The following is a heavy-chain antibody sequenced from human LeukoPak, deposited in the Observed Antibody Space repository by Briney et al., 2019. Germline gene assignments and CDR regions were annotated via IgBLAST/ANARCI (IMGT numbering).Heavy chain of an antibody. J-gene: IGHJ4*02. Sequence: SVKVSCKGSGDNFNNYATTWVRQAPGQGFEWVGRIIPYLNMVTYARKFQGRVTITADKSTNTVYMDLANLRFDDTAVYYCAREGSTVTSLGFWGQGSLVTVSS. CDR3: AREGSTVTSLGF. CDR2: IIPYLNMV. V-gene: IGHV1-69*04. CDR1: GDNFNNYA. D-gene: IGHD4-17*01.